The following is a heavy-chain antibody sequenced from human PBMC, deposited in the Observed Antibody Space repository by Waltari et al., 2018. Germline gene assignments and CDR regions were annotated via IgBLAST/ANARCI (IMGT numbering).Heavy chain of an antibody. V-gene: IGHV3-7*01. Sequence: EVQLVESGGGLVQPGGSLRLSCGTSGFTFSDHWMSWVRQAPGKGLAWVAYIKKDGSKKYYAESVKGRFTISRDNAKNSLYLQMNSLRDEDTAVFYCTKGPDYGDRLDYIDYWGQGILVTVSS. CDR3: TKGPDYGDRLDYIDY. CDR1: GFTFSDHW. CDR2: IKKDGSKK. J-gene: IGHJ4*02. D-gene: IGHD4-17*01.